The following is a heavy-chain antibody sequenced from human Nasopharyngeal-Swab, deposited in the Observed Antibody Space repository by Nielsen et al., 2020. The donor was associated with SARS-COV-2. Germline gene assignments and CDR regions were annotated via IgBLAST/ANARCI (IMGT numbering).Heavy chain of an antibody. Sequence: WVRQAPGQGLEWMGRINPNSGGTNYAQKFQGRVTMTRDTSISTAYMGLSRLRSDDTAVYYCATAPQGIFDYWGQGTLVTVSS. J-gene: IGHJ4*02. D-gene: IGHD3-10*01. CDR3: ATAPQGIFDY. V-gene: IGHV1-2*06. CDR2: INPNSGGT.